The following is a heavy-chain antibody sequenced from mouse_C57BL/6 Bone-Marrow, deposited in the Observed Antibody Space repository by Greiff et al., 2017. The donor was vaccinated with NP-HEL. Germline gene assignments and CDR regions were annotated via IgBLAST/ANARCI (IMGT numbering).Heavy chain of an antibody. J-gene: IGHJ3*01. CDR1: GFTFSDYG. CDR3: ARANYSIQAWFAD. CDR2: ICNLAYSI. D-gene: IGHD2-5*01. V-gene: IGHV5-15*04. Sequence: EVKVEESGGGLVQPGGSLKLSCAASGFTFSDYGMAWVRQAPRKGPEWVAFICNLAYSINYADTVTGRFTISRENAKNTLYLEMSSLRSEDTAMYDCARANYSIQAWFADWGQGTLVTVSA.